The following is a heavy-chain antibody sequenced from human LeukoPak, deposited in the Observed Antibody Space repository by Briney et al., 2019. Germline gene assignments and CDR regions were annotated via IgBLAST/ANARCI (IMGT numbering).Heavy chain of an antibody. V-gene: IGHV3-30-3*01. D-gene: IGHD1/OR15-1a*01. CDR1: GFTFNSYA. CDR3: ARDAYNWNTNYFDY. CDR2: ISYDGSNK. J-gene: IGHJ4*02. Sequence: GGSLRLPRAASGFTFNSYALGWVRQAPGKGLEWVAVISYDGSNKYYADSVKGRFTISRDNSKNTLYLQMNSLRAEDTAVYYCARDAYNWNTNYFDYWGQGTLVTVSS.